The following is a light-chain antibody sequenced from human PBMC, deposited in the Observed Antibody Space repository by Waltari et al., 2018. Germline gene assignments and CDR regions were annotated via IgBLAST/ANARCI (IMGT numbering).Light chain of an antibody. CDR3: QQYNTYPFT. CDR1: QSISNW. CDR2: MAS. V-gene: IGKV1-5*03. J-gene: IGKJ2*01. Sequence: DIQMTQSPSNLSASIGARVTITCRASQSISNWLAWYQQIPGKAPKLLIYMASSLETGVPSRFRGSGSGTEFTLTISSLQPGDFATYYCQQYNTYPFTFGLGTKLESK.